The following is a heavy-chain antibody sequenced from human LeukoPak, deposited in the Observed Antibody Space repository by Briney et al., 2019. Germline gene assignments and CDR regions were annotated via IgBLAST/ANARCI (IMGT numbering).Heavy chain of an antibody. D-gene: IGHD1-26*01. CDR2: INHSGST. CDR3: AGLLVGARYETDY. V-gene: IGHV4-34*01. CDR1: GASFSGYY. J-gene: IGHJ4*02. Sequence: PSETLSLTCAVDGASFSGYYWSWIRQPPGKGLEWIGEINHSGSTNYNPSLKSRVTISVDKSKNQFSLKLSSVTAADTAVYYCAGLLVGARYETDYWGQGTLVTVSS.